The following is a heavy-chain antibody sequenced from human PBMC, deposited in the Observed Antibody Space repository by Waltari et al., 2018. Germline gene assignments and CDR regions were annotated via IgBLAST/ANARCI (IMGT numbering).Heavy chain of an antibody. D-gene: IGHD6-13*01. CDR2: IYSGGST. Sequence: EVQLLESGGGLVQPGGSLRLSCAASGFTFSSYAMSWVRQAPGKGLEWVSVIYSGGSTYYADSVKGRFTISRDNSKNTLYLQMNSLRAEDTAVYYCAKHIAAADYYFDYWGQGTLVTVSS. CDR3: AKHIAAADYYFDY. J-gene: IGHJ4*02. V-gene: IGHV3-23*03. CDR1: GFTFSSYA.